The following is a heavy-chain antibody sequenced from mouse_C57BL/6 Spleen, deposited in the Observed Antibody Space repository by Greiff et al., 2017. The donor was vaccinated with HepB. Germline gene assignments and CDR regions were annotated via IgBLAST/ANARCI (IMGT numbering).Heavy chain of an antibody. Sequence: VQLQQPGAELVKPGASVKLSCKASGYTFTSYWMQWVKQRPGQGLEWIGEIDPSDSYTNYNQKFKGKATLTVDTSSSTAYMQLSSLTSGDSAVYYCAREDLSLWGTGTTVTVSS. J-gene: IGHJ1*03. V-gene: IGHV1-50*01. D-gene: IGHD1-1*01. CDR1: GYTFTSYW. CDR2: IDPSDSYT. CDR3: AREDLSL.